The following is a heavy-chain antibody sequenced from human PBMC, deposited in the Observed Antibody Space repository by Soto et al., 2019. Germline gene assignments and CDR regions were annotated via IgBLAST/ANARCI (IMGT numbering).Heavy chain of an antibody. CDR3: AKIRYYYDSSGYDY. D-gene: IGHD3-22*01. CDR1: GFTFSSYA. Sequence: LRLSCAASGFTFSSYAMSWVRQAPGKGLEWVSAISGSGGSTYYADSVKGRFTISRDNSKNTLYLQMNSLRAEDTAVYYCAKIRYYYDSSGYDYWGQGTLVTVSS. V-gene: IGHV3-23*01. CDR2: ISGSGGST. J-gene: IGHJ4*02.